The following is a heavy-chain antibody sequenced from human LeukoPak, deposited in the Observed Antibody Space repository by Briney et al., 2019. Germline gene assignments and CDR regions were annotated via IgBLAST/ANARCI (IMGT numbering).Heavy chain of an antibody. V-gene: IGHV3-23*01. J-gene: IGHJ4*02. CDR3: AKRGVVIRVILVGFHKEAYYFDS. CDR1: GITLSNYV. D-gene: IGHD3-22*01. Sequence: GGSLKLSCRVSGITLSNYVMSWVRQAPGKGLEWVAGISGSGGSTNYADSVKGRFTISRDNPKNTLYLQMTSLRAEDTAVYFCAKRGVVIRVILVGFHKEAYYFDSWGQGALVTVSS. CDR2: ISGSGGST.